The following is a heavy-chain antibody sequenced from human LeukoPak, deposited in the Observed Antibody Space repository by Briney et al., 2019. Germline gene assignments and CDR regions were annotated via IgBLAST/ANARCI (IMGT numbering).Heavy chain of an antibody. V-gene: IGHV1-3*01. D-gene: IGHD4-17*01. CDR2: INAGNGNT. CDR3: ARVGYGDYEPIDY. J-gene: IGHJ4*02. CDR1: GYSFTGYY. Sequence: ASVKVSCKASGYSFTGYYMHWVRQAPGQGLEWMGWINAGNGNTKYSQKFQGRVTITRDTSASTAYMELSSLRSEDTAVYYCARVGYGDYEPIDYWGQGTLVTVSS.